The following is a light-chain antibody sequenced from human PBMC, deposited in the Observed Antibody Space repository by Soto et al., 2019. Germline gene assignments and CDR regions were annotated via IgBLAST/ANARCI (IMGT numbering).Light chain of an antibody. Sequence: QSALTPPASVSGSPGQSITISCTGTSSDVGLYNVVSWYQQLPGKAPKLIIYEVNERPSGISDRFSGSKSGNTASLTISGLQDEDEADYYCCSYVGSSILMFGGGTKLTVL. CDR2: EVN. CDR1: SSDVGLYNV. CDR3: CSYVGSSILM. V-gene: IGLV2-23*02. J-gene: IGLJ3*02.